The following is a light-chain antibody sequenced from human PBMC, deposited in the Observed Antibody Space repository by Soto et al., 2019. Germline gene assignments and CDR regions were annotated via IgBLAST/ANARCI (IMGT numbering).Light chain of an antibody. CDR1: ESINTN. J-gene: IGKJ5*01. CDR3: QQYTTWAPLI. CDR2: DAS. V-gene: IGKV3D-15*01. Sequence: EIVMTQSPATLSVSPGERATLSCGASESINTNLAWYQQKPGQAPRLLIYDASTRAAGVPARFSGSGSGTECTLTISSLQSEDFAVSYCQQYTTWAPLICGQGPRLDI.